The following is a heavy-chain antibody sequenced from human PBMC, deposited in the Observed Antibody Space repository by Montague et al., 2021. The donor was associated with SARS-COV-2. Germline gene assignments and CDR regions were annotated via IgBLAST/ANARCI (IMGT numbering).Heavy chain of an antibody. V-gene: IGHV4-39*07. Sequence: SETLSLTCTVSGGSISSGTYHWNWIRQPPGKGLEWIGEINHSGSTNYNPSLKSRVTISVDTSNNQFSLKLTSVTAADTAVYYCARGPTNNIGMVATRLDYWGQGTLVTVSS. CDR3: ARGPTNNIGMVATRLDY. D-gene: IGHD5-12*01. J-gene: IGHJ4*02. CDR1: GGSISSGTYH. CDR2: INHSGST.